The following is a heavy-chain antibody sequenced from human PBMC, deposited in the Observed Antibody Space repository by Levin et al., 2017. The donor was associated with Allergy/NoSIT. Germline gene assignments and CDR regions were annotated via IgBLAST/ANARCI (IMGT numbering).Heavy chain of an antibody. CDR3: ARNTAPPSVLYYGMDG. Sequence: LSLTCAVSGGSISSSNWWSWVRQPPGKGLEWIGEIYHSGSTNYNPSLKSRVTISVDKSKNQFSLKLSSVTAADTAVYYCARNTAPPSVLYYGMDGWGQGTTVTVSS. J-gene: IGHJ6*02. CDR1: GGSISSSNW. V-gene: IGHV4-4*02. CDR2: IYHSGST. D-gene: IGHD2-8*01.